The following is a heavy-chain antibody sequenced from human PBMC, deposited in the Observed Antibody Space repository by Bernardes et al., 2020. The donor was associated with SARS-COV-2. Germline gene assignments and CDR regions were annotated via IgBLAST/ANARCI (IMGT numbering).Heavy chain of an antibody. CDR3: ARSRITIFGVVIKFDP. D-gene: IGHD3-3*01. J-gene: IGHJ5*02. CDR2: MNPNSGNT. V-gene: IGHV1-8*01. Sequence: ASVKVSCKASGYTFTSYDINWVRQATGQGLEWMGWMNPNSGNTGYAQKFQGRVTMTRNTSISTAYMELSSLRSEDTAVYYCARSRITIFGVVIKFDPWGQGTLVTVSS. CDR1: GYTFTSYD.